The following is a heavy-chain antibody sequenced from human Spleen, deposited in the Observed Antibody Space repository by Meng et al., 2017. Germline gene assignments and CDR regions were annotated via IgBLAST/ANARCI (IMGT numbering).Heavy chain of an antibody. CDR3: ARVPQWELLAPEY. D-gene: IGHD1-26*01. CDR1: VYPFITYV. V-gene: IGHV1-18*01. J-gene: IGHJ1*01. Sequence: HVQRLRAGAGLQRPEAAEKGSWKASVYPFITYVLSGVRQPPGRGPEWMGWSSGDNGNTNYAQKFQGGVTITRDTSTSTAYMELRSLKSDDTAVYYCARVPQWELLAPEYWGQGTLVTVSS. CDR2: SSGDNGNT.